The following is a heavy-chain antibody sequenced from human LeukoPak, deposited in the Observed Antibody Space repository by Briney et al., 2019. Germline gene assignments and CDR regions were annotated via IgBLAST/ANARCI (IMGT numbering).Heavy chain of an antibody. V-gene: IGHV4-4*09. CDR3: ARHFPYCGGDCPYYYMDV. D-gene: IGHD2-21*02. J-gene: IGHJ6*03. CDR2: IYSSETT. Sequence: SETLSLTCSVSGASISSDYWSWIRQPPGKGLEWIGNIYSSETTKYNPSLRSRATISGDRSKNQFSLKLSSVTAADTAVYYCARHFPYCGGDCPYYYMDVWGKGTTVTVSS. CDR1: GASISSDY.